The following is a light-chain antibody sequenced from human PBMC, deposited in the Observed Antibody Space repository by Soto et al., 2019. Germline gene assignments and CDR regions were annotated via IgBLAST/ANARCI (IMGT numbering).Light chain of an antibody. V-gene: IGKV1-39*01. J-gene: IGKJ1*01. CDR2: AAS. Sequence: DIQMTQSPSSLSASVGDRVTITCRASQSFGIYLNWYQQNPGKAPKLLIYAASTLQSGVPSRFSGSGSGTEFTLTISSLQSEDFAVYYCQQYNNWPRTFGQGTKVDIK. CDR1: QSFGIY. CDR3: QQYNNWPRT.